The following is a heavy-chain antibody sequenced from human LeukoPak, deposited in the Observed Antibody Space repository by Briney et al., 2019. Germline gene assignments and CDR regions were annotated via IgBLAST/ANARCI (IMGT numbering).Heavy chain of an antibody. CDR2: IRYDGNNK. J-gene: IGHJ4*02. CDR3: AKDRGWELKLFDY. V-gene: IGHV3-30*02. D-gene: IGHD1-26*01. Sequence: PGGSLRLSCATSGFTFTSYAMYWVRQAPGKGLEWVAFIRYDGNNKYYADSVKGRFTISRDNSKNTLYVQMNSLRAEDTAVYYCAKDRGWELKLFDYWGQGTLVTVSS. CDR1: GFTFTSYA.